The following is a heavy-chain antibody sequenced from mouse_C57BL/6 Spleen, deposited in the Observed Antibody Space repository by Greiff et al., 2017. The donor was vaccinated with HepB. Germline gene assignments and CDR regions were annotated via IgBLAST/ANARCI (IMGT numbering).Heavy chain of an antibody. Sequence: EVQVVESGGGLVKPGGSLKLSCAASGFTFSSYAMSWVRQTPEKRLEWVATISDGGSYTYYPDNVKGRFTISRDNAKNNLYLQMSHLKSEDTAMYYCAREAVVADWYFDVWGTGTTVTVSS. V-gene: IGHV5-4*01. CDR1: GFTFSSYA. J-gene: IGHJ1*03. CDR2: ISDGGSYT. CDR3: AREAVVADWYFDV. D-gene: IGHD1-1*01.